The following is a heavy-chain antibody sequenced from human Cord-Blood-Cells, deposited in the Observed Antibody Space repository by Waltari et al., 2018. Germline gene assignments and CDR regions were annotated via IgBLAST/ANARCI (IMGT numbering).Heavy chain of an antibody. Sequence: QVQLQESGPGLVKPSQTLSLTCTVSGGSIRSGDYYWSCIRQPPGQGLEWIGYIYYRGSTDYNPALKGRVTISVDTSKNQFSLKLSSVTAADTAVYYCARDQGDYYYYGMDVWGQGTTVTVSS. CDR1: GGSIRSGDYY. CDR2: IYYRGST. V-gene: IGHV4-30-4*01. CDR3: ARDQGDYYYYGMDV. D-gene: IGHD3-16*01. J-gene: IGHJ6*02.